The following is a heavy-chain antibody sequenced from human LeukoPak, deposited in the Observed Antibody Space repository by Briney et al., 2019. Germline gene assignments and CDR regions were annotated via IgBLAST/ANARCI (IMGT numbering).Heavy chain of an antibody. CDR1: GYTFTSYG. CDR3: ARAIAIYYGDYVGYYYMDV. D-gene: IGHD4-17*01. J-gene: IGHJ6*03. CDR2: ISAYNGNT. V-gene: IGHV1-18*01. Sequence: ASVEVSCKASGYTFTSYGISWVRQAPGQGVEWMGWISAYNGNTNYAQKLQGRVTMTTDTSTSTAYMELRSLRSDDTAVYYCARAIAIYYGDYVGYYYMDVWGKGTTVTVSS.